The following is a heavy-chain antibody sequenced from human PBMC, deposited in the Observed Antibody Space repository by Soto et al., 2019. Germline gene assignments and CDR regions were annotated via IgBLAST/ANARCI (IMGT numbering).Heavy chain of an antibody. J-gene: IGHJ6*04. CDR3: ARDSVTTNLYYYYGMDV. V-gene: IGHV3-21*01. CDR2: IGSSSSYI. CDR1: GFTFSSYT. Sequence: GGSLRLSCAASGFTFSSYTMNWVRQAPGKGLEWVSSIGSSSSYIYYADSVRGRFTISRDNAKNSLYLQMNSLRAEDTAVYHCARDSVTTNLYYYYGMDVWGKGTTVTVSS. D-gene: IGHD4-17*01.